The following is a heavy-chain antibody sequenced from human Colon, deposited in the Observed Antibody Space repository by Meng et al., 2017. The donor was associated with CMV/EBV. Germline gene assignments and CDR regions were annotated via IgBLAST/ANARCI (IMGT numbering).Heavy chain of an antibody. J-gene: IGHJ4*02. CDR3: ARVDCSSTSCQFDY. Sequence: SETLSLTCTVSGDSMGNYYWTWIRQTPGKGLEWIGYIHHSGNNNYNPSLKSRVTMSIDTSNNQFSLKLSSVTAADTAVYYCARVDCSSTSCQFDYWGQGTLVTVSS. CDR2: IHHSGNN. D-gene: IGHD2-2*01. CDR1: GDSMGNYY. V-gene: IGHV4-59*01.